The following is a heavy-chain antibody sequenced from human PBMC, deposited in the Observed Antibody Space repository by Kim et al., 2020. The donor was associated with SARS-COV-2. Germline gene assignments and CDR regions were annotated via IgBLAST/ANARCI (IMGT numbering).Heavy chain of an antibody. V-gene: IGHV6-1*01. CDR3: ARGDPSYGLGFQH. Sequence: DYAVSVKGRLTISADTSKHPFSLQLNSVTPEDTALYYCARGDPSYGLGFQHWGQGTLVTVSS. J-gene: IGHJ1*01. D-gene: IGHD3-10*02.